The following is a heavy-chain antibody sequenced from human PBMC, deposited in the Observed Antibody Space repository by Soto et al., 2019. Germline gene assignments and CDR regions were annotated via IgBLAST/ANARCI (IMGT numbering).Heavy chain of an antibody. D-gene: IGHD4-17*01. CDR1: GLTFSDAY. Sequence: EGQLVESGGGLVKPGRSLKLSCEGSGLTFSDAYMSWVRQAPGKGLEWVGRIKTKTDGGATEYAAPVKGRFNISRDDSKNTLYVEMNSLKTEDTAVYYCTTDRPSRLRKPRVWGQGTLVTVSS. J-gene: IGHJ4*02. V-gene: IGHV3-15*01. CDR3: TTDRPSRLRKPRV. CDR2: IKTKTDGGAT.